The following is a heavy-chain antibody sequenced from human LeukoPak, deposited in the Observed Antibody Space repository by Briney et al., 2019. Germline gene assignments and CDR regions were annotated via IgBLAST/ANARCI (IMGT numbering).Heavy chain of an antibody. D-gene: IGHD3-22*01. CDR1: GYTFTGYY. J-gene: IGHJ4*02. CDR3: ARDPGYYDSSGYYYDDY. Sequence: ASVQVSCQASGYTFTGYYMHWVRQAPGQGLEWMGRINPNSGGTNYAQKFQGRVTMTRDTSISTAYMELRSLRSDDTAVYYCARDPGYYDSSGYYYDDYWGQGTLVTVSS. V-gene: IGHV1-2*06. CDR2: INPNSGGT.